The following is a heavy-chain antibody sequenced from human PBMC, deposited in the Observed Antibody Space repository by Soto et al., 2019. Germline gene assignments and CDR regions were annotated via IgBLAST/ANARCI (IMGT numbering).Heavy chain of an antibody. Sequence: EVQLLESGGGLVQPGGSLRLSCAASGFTFNSYAMSWVRQAPGKGLEWVSAISGSGGSTYYADSVKGRFTISRDNSKNTLYLQMNSLRAEDTAGYYCAKGGHAFGYHYGMDVWGQGTTVTVSS. V-gene: IGHV3-23*01. J-gene: IGHJ6*02. D-gene: IGHD3-16*01. CDR2: ISGSGGST. CDR1: GFTFNSYA. CDR3: AKGGHAFGYHYGMDV.